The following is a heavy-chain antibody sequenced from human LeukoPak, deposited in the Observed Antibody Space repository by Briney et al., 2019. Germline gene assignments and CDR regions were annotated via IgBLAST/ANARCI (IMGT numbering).Heavy chain of an antibody. J-gene: IGHJ4*02. V-gene: IGHV3-53*01. CDR1: GFTVSSNY. CDR2: IYSGGST. CDR3: ARVDYYDIYFDY. D-gene: IGHD3-22*01. Sequence: GGSLRLSCAASGFTVSSNYMSWVRQAPGKGLEWVSVIYSGGSTYYADSVKGRFTISRDNSKNTLYLQMNSLRAEDTAVYYCARVDYYDIYFDYWGQGTLVTVSS.